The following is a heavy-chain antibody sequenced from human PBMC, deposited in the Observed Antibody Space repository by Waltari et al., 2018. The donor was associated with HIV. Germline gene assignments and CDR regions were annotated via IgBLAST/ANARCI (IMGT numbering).Heavy chain of an antibody. CDR2: ISSSGSTI. D-gene: IGHD2-2*02. Sequence: KGLEWVSYISSSGSTIYYADSVKGRFTISRDNAKNSLYLQMNSLRAEDTAVYYCASPRYCSSTSCNTDPAVAGVFDYWGQGTLVTVSS. CDR3: ASPRYCSSTSCNTDPAVAGVFDY. J-gene: IGHJ4*02. V-gene: IGHV3-11*01.